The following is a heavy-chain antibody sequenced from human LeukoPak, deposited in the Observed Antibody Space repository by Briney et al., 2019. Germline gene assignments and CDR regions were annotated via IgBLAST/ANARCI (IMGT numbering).Heavy chain of an antibody. Sequence: ASVKVSCKASGYTFTSYYMHWVRQAPGQGIEWMGMFSPSGGGTTYAQKFQGRVTMTRDTSTSTVYMELSSLRSEDTAVYYCARGRFVLDYYRFDYWGQRTLVTVSS. V-gene: IGHV1-46*01. CDR2: FSPSGGGT. D-gene: IGHD3-22*01. CDR1: GYTFTSYY. J-gene: IGHJ4*02. CDR3: ARGRFVLDYYRFDY.